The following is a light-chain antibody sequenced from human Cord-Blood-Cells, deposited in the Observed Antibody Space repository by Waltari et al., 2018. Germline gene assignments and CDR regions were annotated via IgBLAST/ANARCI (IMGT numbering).Light chain of an antibody. CDR3: QSYDSSLNVV. CDR2: GNS. Sequence: QSVLTQPPSVSGAPGQRVTIPCTGSSSNSGAGYDVHWYQQLPGTAPKLLIYGNSNRPSGVPDRFSGSKSGTSASLAITGLQAEDEADYYCQSYDSSLNVVFGGGTKLTVL. J-gene: IGLJ2*01. CDR1: SSNSGAGYD. V-gene: IGLV1-40*01.